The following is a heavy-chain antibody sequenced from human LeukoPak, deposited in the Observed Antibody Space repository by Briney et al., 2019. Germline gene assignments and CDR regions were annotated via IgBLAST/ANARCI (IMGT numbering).Heavy chain of an antibody. CDR1: GGSISSGGYY. D-gene: IGHD3-9*01. V-gene: IGHV4-31*03. CDR3: ARVLTGYYDAFDI. J-gene: IGHJ3*02. CDR2: IYYSGST. Sequence: PSETLSLTCTVSGGSISSGGYYCSWIRQHPGKGLEWIGYIYYSGSTYYNPSLKSRVTISVDTSKNQFSLKLSSVTAADTAVYYCARVLTGYYDAFDIWGQGTMVTVSS.